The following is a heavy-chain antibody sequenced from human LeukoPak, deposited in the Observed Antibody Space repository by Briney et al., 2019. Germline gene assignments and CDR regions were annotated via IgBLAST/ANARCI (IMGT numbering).Heavy chain of an antibody. CDR1: GFTFSGYS. J-gene: IGHJ4*02. CDR2: IGGSSSSI. CDR3: AREESEGFDY. D-gene: IGHD1-14*01. Sequence: GGSLRLSCAASGFTFSGYSMNWVRQAPGKGLEWVSSIGGSSSSIYYADSLKGRFTISRDNAKNSLYLQMNSLRAEDTAVYYCAREESEGFDYWGQGTLVTVSS. V-gene: IGHV3-21*01.